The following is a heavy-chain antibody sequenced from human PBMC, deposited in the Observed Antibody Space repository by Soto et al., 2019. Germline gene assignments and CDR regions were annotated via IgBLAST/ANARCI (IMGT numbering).Heavy chain of an antibody. J-gene: IGHJ5*02. Sequence: QLQLQESGPGLVKPSETLSLTCTVSGGSTGSSSYYWGWIRQPPGKGLEWIGSIYYSGSTYYNPSLKSRVTISIDTSKNQFSLKLSPVTAADTAVYYCARSRPYYYDSSGYYPGPNWFDPWGQGTLVTVSS. D-gene: IGHD3-22*01. V-gene: IGHV4-39*01. CDR2: IYYSGST. CDR3: ARSRPYYYDSSGYYPGPNWFDP. CDR1: GGSTGSSSYY.